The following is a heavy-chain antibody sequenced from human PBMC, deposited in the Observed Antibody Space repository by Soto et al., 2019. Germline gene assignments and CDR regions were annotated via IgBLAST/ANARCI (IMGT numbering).Heavy chain of an antibody. J-gene: IGHJ6*02. Sequence: QVQLQESGPGLVKPSETLSLTCSVSGGSISSHYWSWIRQSAGKGLEWIGRIYTTGCTNYSPSLKSLGTMSLVTSKNQFSLKLTSVDAADTGVYYCAKTQLEPRNYFYGMDVCVLGTTVIVSS. CDR3: AKTQLEPRNYFYGMDV. CDR1: GGSISSHY. CDR2: IYTTGCT. V-gene: IGHV4-4*07. D-gene: IGHD1-1*01.